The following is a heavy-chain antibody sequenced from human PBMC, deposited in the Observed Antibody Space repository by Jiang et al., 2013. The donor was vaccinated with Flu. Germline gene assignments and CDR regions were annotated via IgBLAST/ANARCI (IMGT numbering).Heavy chain of an antibody. CDR2: ISTGSSYI. CDR1: GFSFSSYS. CDR3: ARGVVGADFRFDP. Sequence: VQLVESGGGLVKPGGSLRLSCAASGFSFSSYSMNWVRQAPGKGLEWVSSISTGSSYIYYADSVKGRFTISRDNAKNSLYLQMNSLRAEDTAVYYCARGVVGADFRFDPWGQGTLVTVSS. J-gene: IGHJ5*02. V-gene: IGHV3-21*01. D-gene: IGHD1-26*01.